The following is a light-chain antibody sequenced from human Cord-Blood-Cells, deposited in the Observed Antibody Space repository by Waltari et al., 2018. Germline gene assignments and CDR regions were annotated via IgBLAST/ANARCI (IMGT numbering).Light chain of an antibody. CDR2: AAS. V-gene: IGKV1-39*01. CDR1: QSLSSY. Sequence: DIQMTQSPSSLSASVGDRVTIPCRASQSLSSYLNWYQQKPGKAPKLLIYAASSLQSGVPSRFSGSGSGTDFTLTISSLQPEDFATYYCQQSYSTPPWTFGQGTKVEIK. J-gene: IGKJ1*01. CDR3: QQSYSTPPWT.